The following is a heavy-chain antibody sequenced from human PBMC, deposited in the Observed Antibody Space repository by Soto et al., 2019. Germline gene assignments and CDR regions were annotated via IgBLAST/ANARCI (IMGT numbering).Heavy chain of an antibody. D-gene: IGHD6-19*01. J-gene: IGHJ3*01. Sequence: RGESLKISCKGSGYSFTSYWIGWVRQMPGKGLEWMGIIYPGDSDTRYSPSFQGQVTISADKSISTAYLQWSSLKASYTAMYYCAKQGRSSGWCGTFTFGGQGTMVTGS. CDR2: IYPGDSDT. CDR3: AKQGRSSGWCGTFTF. CDR1: GYSFTSYW. V-gene: IGHV5-51*01.